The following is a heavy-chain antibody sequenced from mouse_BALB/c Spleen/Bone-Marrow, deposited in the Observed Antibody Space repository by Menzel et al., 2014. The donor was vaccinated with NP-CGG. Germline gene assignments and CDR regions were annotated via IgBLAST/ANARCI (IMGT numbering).Heavy chain of an antibody. CDR1: GFNIKHTY. V-gene: IGHV14-3*02. J-gene: IGHJ2*01. Sequence: AQLKQSGAVLVKPGASVKLSCTASGFNIKHTYMHWVKQRPEQGLEWIGRIDPANGNTKYDPKFQGKAPITADTSSSTAYLQLSSLTSEDTAVYYCARYYYGYYFDYWGQVTTLTVSS. CDR3: ARYYYGYYFDY. D-gene: IGHD1-2*01. CDR2: IDPANGNT.